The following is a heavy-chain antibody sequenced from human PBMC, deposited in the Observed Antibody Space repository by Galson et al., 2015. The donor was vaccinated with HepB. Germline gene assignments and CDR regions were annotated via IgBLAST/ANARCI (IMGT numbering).Heavy chain of an antibody. V-gene: IGHV1-3*01. D-gene: IGHD6-13*01. CDR3: ARGGYSSSWYGDYYYYYGMDV. Sequence: SVKVSCKASGYTFTSYAMHWVRQAPGQRLEWMGWINAGNGNTKYSQKFQGRVTITRDTSASTAYMELSSLRSEDTAVYYCARGGYSSSWYGDYYYYYGMDVWGQGTTVTVSS. J-gene: IGHJ6*02. CDR2: INAGNGNT. CDR1: GYTFTSYA.